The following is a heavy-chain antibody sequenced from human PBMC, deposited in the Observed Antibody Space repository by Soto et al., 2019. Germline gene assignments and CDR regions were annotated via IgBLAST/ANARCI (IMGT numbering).Heavy chain of an antibody. CDR2: ISSSSSYI. Sequence: GGSLRLSCAASGFTFSSYSMNWVRQAPGKGLEWVSSISSSSSYIYYADSVKGRFTISRDNAKNSLYLQMNSLRAEDTAVYYCARDRSSSWFLDYWGQGTLVTVSS. J-gene: IGHJ4*02. V-gene: IGHV3-21*01. D-gene: IGHD6-13*01. CDR1: GFTFSSYS. CDR3: ARDRSSSWFLDY.